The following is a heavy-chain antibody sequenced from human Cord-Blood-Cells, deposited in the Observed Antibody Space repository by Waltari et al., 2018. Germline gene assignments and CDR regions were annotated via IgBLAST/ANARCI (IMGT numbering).Heavy chain of an antibody. D-gene: IGHD3-10*01. CDR2: IIPIFGTA. CDR3: AGPMVQGVIYYYYGMDV. V-gene: IGHV1-69*01. Sequence: QVQLVQSGAEVKKPGSPVKVPCKASDGTFSSSATSWARHAPGQGLEWRGGIIPIFGTANYAQKFQGRVTITADESTSTAYMGLSSLRSEDTAVYYCAGPMVQGVIYYYYGMDVWGQGTTVTVSS. J-gene: IGHJ6*02. CDR1: DGTFSSSA.